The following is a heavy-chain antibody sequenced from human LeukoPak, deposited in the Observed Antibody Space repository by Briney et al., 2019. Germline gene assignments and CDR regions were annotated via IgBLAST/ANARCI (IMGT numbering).Heavy chain of an antibody. CDR1: GGSFSGYY. J-gene: IGHJ2*01. Sequence: SETLSLTCAVYGGSFSGYYWSWIRQPPGKGLEWIGEINHSGSTNYNPSLKSRVTISVDTSKNQFSLKLSSVTAADTAVYYCARPMVRGVTPYWFFDLWGRGTLVTVSS. D-gene: IGHD3-10*01. CDR3: ARPMVRGVTPYWFFDL. CDR2: INHSGST. V-gene: IGHV4-34*01.